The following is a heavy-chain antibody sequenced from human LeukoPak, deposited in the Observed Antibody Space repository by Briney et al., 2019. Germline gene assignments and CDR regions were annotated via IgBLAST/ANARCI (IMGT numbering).Heavy chain of an antibody. V-gene: IGHV3-30*19. J-gene: IGHJ5*02. CDR2: ISYDGSNK. D-gene: IGHD5-18*01. CDR3: ARDNVDTAMVTDSNWFDP. CDR1: GFTFSSYG. Sequence: SGGSLRLSCAASGFTFSSYGMHWVRQAPGKGLEWVAVISYDGSNKYYADSVKGRFTISRDNSKNTLYLQMNSLRAEDTAEYYCARDNVDTAMVTDSNWFDPWGQGTLVTVSS.